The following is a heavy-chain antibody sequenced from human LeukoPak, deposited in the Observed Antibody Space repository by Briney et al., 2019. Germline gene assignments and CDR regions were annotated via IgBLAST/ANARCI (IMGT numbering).Heavy chain of an antibody. CDR2: ISWNSGSI. CDR1: GFTFDDYA. CDR3: AKDISGWYPPDAFDI. V-gene: IGHV3-9*01. J-gene: IGHJ3*02. D-gene: IGHD6-19*01. Sequence: GGSLRLSCAASGFTFDDYAMHWVRQAPGKGLEWVSGISWNSGSIGYADSVRGRFTTSRDNAKNSLYLQMNSLRAEDTALYYCAKDISGWYPPDAFDIWGQGTMVTVSS.